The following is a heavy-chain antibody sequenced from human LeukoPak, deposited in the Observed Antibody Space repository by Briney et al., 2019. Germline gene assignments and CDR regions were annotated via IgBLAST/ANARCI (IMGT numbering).Heavy chain of an antibody. CDR3: ARAAEYSSGWYLFDY. Sequence: SETLSLTCTVSGDSMTNYYWNWIRQPPGKGLEWIGYIHHSGTTNYNPSLKTRVTMSVDTSKNQVSLKLSSVTAADTAMYYCARAAEYSSGWYLFDYWGQGILVTVSA. D-gene: IGHD6-19*01. V-gene: IGHV4-59*12. J-gene: IGHJ4*02. CDR1: GDSMTNYY. CDR2: IHHSGTT.